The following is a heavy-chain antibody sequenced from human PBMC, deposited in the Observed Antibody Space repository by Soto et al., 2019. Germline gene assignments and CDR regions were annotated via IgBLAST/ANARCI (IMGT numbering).Heavy chain of an antibody. CDR3: AKLVVSATDY. D-gene: IGHD2-15*01. CDR2: IDSSGGST. J-gene: IGHJ4*02. CDR1: GFTFSTYA. Sequence: PGGSLRLSCAASGFTFSTYAMSWVRQAPGKGLEWVSAIDSSGGSTYYADSVKGRFTISRDNSKNTLYLQVNSLRAEDTAVYYCAKLVVSATDYWGQGILVTVSS. V-gene: IGHV3-23*01.